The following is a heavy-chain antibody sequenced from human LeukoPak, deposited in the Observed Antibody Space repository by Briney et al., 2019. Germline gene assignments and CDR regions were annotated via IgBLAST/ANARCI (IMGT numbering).Heavy chain of an antibody. D-gene: IGHD3-22*01. CDR3: ARVSRLLSSYYDSSGYPDY. V-gene: IGHV1-3*01. J-gene: IGHJ4*02. CDR1: GYTFTTYA. Sequence: ASVKVSCTASGYTFTTYAMHWVRQAPGQRLEWMGWINAGNGNTKYSQKFQARVTITRDTSASTAYMELSSLRSEDTAVYYCARVSRLLSSYYDSSGYPDYWGQGTLVTVSS. CDR2: INAGNGNT.